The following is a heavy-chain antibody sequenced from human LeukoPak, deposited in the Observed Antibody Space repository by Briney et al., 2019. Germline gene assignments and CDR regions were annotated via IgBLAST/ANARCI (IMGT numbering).Heavy chain of an antibody. Sequence: GGSLRLSCAASGFTFSSYSMNWVRQAPGKGLEWVSSIGSSSSYIYYADSVKGRFSISRGNAKNSLYLQMNSLRAEDTAVYYCAKDGVLRYFDWLSKAPFDYWGQGTLVTVSS. CDR2: IGSSSSYI. CDR3: AKDGVLRYFDWLSKAPFDY. D-gene: IGHD3-9*01. CDR1: GFTFSSYS. J-gene: IGHJ4*02. V-gene: IGHV3-21*04.